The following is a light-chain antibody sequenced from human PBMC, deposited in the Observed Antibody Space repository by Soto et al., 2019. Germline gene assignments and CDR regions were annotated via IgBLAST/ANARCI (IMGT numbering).Light chain of an antibody. CDR3: QQYGSSPYT. CDR2: GAS. CDR1: QSVSSSH. J-gene: IGKJ2*01. Sequence: DIVLTQSPGTLSLSPGERATLSCRASQSVSSSHLAWYQQKPGQAPGLLIYGASSRATDIPDRFSGSGSGTDFTLTISRLEPEDFAVYYCQQYGSSPYTFGQGTKLEIK. V-gene: IGKV3-20*01.